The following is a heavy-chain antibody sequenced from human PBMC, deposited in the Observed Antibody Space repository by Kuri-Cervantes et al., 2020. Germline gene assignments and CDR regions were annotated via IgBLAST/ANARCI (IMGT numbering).Heavy chain of an antibody. D-gene: IGHD3-16*01. CDR3: ARGGRGDVGILLITYAFDI. V-gene: IGHV1-18*01. CDR2: ISGYNGDT. Sequence: ASVKVSCKASGYTFNSFGISWVRQAPGQGLEWMGWISGYNGDTNYAQKLHGRVTMTTDTSTSTAYMELRSLRSDDTAVYYCARGGRGDVGILLITYAFDIWGQGTMVTVSS. J-gene: IGHJ3*02. CDR1: GYTFNSFG.